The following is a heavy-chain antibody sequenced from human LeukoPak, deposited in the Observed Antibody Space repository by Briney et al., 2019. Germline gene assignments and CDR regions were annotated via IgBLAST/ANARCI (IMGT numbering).Heavy chain of an antibody. D-gene: IGHD3-3*01. CDR3: ASGVWATTRYFDY. J-gene: IGHJ4*02. CDR2: IGTGGDT. CDR1: GFTFSSYD. Sequence: GGSLRLSFAASGFTFSSYDMHWVRPPIGKGLEWVSAIGTGGDTYYLDSVKGRFTISRENAKNSLYLQMNSLRAGDTAVYYCASGVWATTRYFDYWGQGTLVTVSS. V-gene: IGHV3-13*01.